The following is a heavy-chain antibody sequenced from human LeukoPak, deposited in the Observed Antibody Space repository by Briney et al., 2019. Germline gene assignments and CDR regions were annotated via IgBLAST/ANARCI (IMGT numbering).Heavy chain of an antibody. V-gene: IGHV3-7*01. CDR3: GTRAY. CDR1: GFTFSWYA. Sequence: GGSLRLSCAASGFTFSWYAMSWVRQAPGKGLEWVANIKHDGSEKYYVDSVKGRFTVSRDNAKNSLFLQMNSLRAEDTAVYYCGTRAYWGQGTLVTVSS. CDR2: IKHDGSEK. J-gene: IGHJ4*02.